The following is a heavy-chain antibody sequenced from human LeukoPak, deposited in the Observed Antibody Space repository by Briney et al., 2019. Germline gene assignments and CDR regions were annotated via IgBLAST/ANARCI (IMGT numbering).Heavy chain of an antibody. Sequence: SETLSLTCAVYGGSFSGYYWSWIRQPPGKGLEWIGEINHGGSTNYNPSLKSRATISVDTSKNQFSLKLSSVTAADTAVYYCARIRLGGSNWFDPWGQGTLVTVSS. CDR2: INHGGST. CDR1: GGSFSGYY. V-gene: IGHV4-34*01. CDR3: ARIRLGGSNWFDP. D-gene: IGHD1-26*01. J-gene: IGHJ5*02.